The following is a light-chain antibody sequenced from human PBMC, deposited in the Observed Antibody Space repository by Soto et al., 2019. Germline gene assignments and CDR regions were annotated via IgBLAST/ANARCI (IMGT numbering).Light chain of an antibody. CDR2: EVN. CDR3: SSYAGSNTYV. J-gene: IGLJ1*01. V-gene: IGLV2-8*01. Sequence: QSVLTQPPSASGSPGQSVTISCTGTSSDVGGYNYVSWYQQHPDKAPKLMIYEVNKRPSGVPDRFSGSKSGNTASLTVSGLQAEDEADYYCSSYAGSNTYVFGTGTKVTVL. CDR1: SSDVGGYNY.